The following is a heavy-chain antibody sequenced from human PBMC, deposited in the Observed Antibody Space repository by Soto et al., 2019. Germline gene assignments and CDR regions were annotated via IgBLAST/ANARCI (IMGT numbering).Heavy chain of an antibody. J-gene: IGHJ4*02. CDR3: AGTQFGESHPSN. CDR2: IIPIFGTA. V-gene: IGHV1-69*01. Sequence: QVQLVQSGAEEKKPGSSVKVSCKASGGTFSSYAISWVRQAPGQGLEWMGGIIPIFGTANYAQKFQGRVTITADESTCTAYMELSSLRSEDTSVYSCAGTQFGESHPSNWGQGTLVTVSS. CDR1: GGTFSSYA. D-gene: IGHD3-10*01.